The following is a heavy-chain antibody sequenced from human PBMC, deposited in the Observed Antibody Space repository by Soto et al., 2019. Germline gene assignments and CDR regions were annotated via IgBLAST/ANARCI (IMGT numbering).Heavy chain of an antibody. V-gene: IGHV2-5*02. Sequence: QITLKESGPTVVKPTQTLTLTCTLSGFSLSSTGVAVAWIRQSPGKAPEWLALIYWDDDKLYRPSLERRLTITKDTSKNQVVLTMTNMEPVDTGTYYCAHRLSVSGPYCFDPWGQGTLVTVSS. D-gene: IGHD6-19*01. CDR1: GFSLSSTGVA. CDR2: IYWDDDK. CDR3: AHRLSVSGPYCFDP. J-gene: IGHJ5*02.